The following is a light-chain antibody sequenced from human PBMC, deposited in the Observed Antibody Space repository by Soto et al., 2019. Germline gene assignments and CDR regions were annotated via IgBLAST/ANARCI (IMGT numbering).Light chain of an antibody. J-gene: IGKJ3*01. V-gene: IGKV3-11*01. CDR1: QSVSSY. CDR3: QQRSNWPLAT. CDR2: GAS. Sequence: EIVLTQSPATLSLSPGERATLSCRASQSVSSYLAWYQQKPGQAPRLLIYGASHRATGIPARFSGSGSGTDFTLTISSLEPEDFAVYYCQQRSNWPLATYGPGTKGDIK.